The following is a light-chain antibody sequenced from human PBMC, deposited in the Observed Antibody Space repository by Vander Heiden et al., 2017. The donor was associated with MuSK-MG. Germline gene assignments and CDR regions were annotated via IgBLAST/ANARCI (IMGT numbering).Light chain of an antibody. J-gene: IGLJ2*01. CDR1: SGHIPPA. CDR2: VNTDGSH. CDR3: QTWGSGSVA. Sequence: QLVLTQSPSASASLGAPVKLTCTLSSGHIPPAIVWHQQQPEKGPRYLMTVNTDGSHKKGDGIPDRFSGSSSGAERYLTIAGLQSEDEADYYCQTWGSGSVAFAGGTKLTVL. V-gene: IGLV4-69*01.